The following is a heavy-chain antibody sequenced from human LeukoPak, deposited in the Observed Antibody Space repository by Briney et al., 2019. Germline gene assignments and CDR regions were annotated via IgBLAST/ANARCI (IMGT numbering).Heavy chain of an antibody. Sequence: RASETLSLTCTVSGVSISSYYWSWIRQPPGKGLEWIGYIYYSGSTNYNPSLKSRVTISVDTSKNQFSLKLTSVTAADTAVYYCARVRDDYMDVWGKGTTVTVSS. CDR3: ARVRDDYMDV. CDR2: IYYSGST. D-gene: IGHD1-1*01. J-gene: IGHJ6*03. V-gene: IGHV4-59*01. CDR1: GVSISSYY.